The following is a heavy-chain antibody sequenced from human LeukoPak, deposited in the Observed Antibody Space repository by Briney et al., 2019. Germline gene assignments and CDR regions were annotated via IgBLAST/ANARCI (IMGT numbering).Heavy chain of an antibody. CDR1: GYTFTSYD. Sequence: GASVKVSCKASGYTFTSYDINWVRQATGQGLEWMGWMNPNSGNTGYAQKFQGRVTMTRNTSISTAYMELSSLRSEDTAVYYCARGITYYYYYYGMDVWGRGTTVTVSS. V-gene: IGHV1-8*01. CDR2: MNPNSGNT. CDR3: ARGITYYYYYYGMDV. J-gene: IGHJ6*02.